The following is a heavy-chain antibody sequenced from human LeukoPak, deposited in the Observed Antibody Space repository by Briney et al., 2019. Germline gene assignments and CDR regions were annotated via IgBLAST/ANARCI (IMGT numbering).Heavy chain of an antibody. Sequence: PSQTLSLTCTVSGGSISSGGYYWSWIRQHPGKGLEWIGYIYYSGSTYYNPSLKSRVTISVDTSKNEFSLKLSSVTAADTAVYYCARVSGGDLGPLDYWGQGTLVTVSS. CDR3: ARVSGGDLGPLDY. D-gene: IGHD2-21*02. CDR2: IYYSGST. CDR1: GGSISSGGYY. J-gene: IGHJ4*02. V-gene: IGHV4-31*03.